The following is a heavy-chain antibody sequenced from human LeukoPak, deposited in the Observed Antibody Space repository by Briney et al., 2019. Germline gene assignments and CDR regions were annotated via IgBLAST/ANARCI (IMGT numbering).Heavy chain of an antibody. CDR2: IYPGDSDT. V-gene: IGHV5-51*01. CDR3: AKTGVLGAIYYFDY. J-gene: IGHJ4*02. CDR1: RSTLTKKW. Sequence: GESLKISSKGYRSTLTKKWIAWVRQMPGKGLEWMGIIYPGDSDTRYSPSFQGQVTMSADEFISTAYLQWSSLKASDTAMYYCAKTGVLGAIYYFDYWCQGTLVTVSS. D-gene: IGHD1-26*01.